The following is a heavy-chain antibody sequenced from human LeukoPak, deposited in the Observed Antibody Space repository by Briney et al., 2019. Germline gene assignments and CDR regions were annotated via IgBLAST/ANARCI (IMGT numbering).Heavy chain of an antibody. CDR3: ARRLLGYCSGGSCYSGYFQH. Sequence: SETLSLTCAVYGGSFSSYYWSWIGQPPGKGLEWIGEINHSGSTNSNPSLKSRVTISVDTSKNQFSLKLSSVTAADTAVYYCARRLLGYCSGGSCYSGYFQHWGQGTLVTVSS. D-gene: IGHD2-15*01. CDR1: GGSFSSYY. V-gene: IGHV4-34*01. CDR2: INHSGST. J-gene: IGHJ1*01.